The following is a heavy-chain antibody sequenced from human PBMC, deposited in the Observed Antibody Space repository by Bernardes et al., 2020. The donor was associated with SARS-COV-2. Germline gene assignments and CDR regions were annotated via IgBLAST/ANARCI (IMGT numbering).Heavy chain of an antibody. D-gene: IGHD6-19*01. CDR1: GFILSDYW. CDR3: GKRAVTGSRWYFDL. CDR2: ISDDGTTT. V-gene: IGHV3-74*03. J-gene: IGHJ2*01. Sequence: GRSLRLSCEASGFILSDYWMHWVRQVPGKGLVWVSRISDDGTTTTYADSVKGRFTVSRDKAKNTLYLQMNNLRVEDTAVYYCGKRAVTGSRWYFDLWGRGTLVTVSS.